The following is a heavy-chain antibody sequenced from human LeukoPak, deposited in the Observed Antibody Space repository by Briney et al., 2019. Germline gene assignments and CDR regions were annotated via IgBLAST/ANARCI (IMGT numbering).Heavy chain of an antibody. CDR1: GGSISSGGYY. CDR2: IYHSGST. Sequence: PSETLSLTCTVSGGSISSGGYYWSWIRQPPGKGLEWIGYIYHSGSTYYNPSLKSRVTISVDRSKNQFSLKLSSVTAADTAVYYCARGRRDIVVVPAATPNYYYYMDVWGKGTTVTVSS. D-gene: IGHD2-2*02. J-gene: IGHJ6*03. CDR3: ARGRRDIVVVPAATPNYYYYMDV. V-gene: IGHV4-30-2*01.